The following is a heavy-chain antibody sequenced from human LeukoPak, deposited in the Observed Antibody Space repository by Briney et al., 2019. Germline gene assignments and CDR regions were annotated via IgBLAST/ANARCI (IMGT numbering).Heavy chain of an antibody. Sequence: SGGSLRLSCAGSGFTFGGYGMHWFRQAPGKGLEWVSAISGSGGSTYYADSVKGRFTISRDNSKNTLYLQMNSLRAEDTAVYYCAKFVDTAMEYYFDYWGQGTLVTVSS. D-gene: IGHD5-18*01. CDR2: ISGSGGST. CDR1: GFTFGGYG. CDR3: AKFVDTAMEYYFDY. V-gene: IGHV3-23*01. J-gene: IGHJ4*02.